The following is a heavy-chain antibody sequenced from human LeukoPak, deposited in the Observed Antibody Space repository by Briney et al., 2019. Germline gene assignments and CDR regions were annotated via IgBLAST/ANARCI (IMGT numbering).Heavy chain of an antibody. CDR2: IYYSGST. CDR3: ARWYYYDSVGYPSGFDY. Sequence: SETLSLTCTVSGGSISSGDYYWSWIRQPPGKGLEWIGYIYYSGSTYYNPSLTSRVTISVDTSENQVSLKLSSVTAAVTAVYYCARWYYYDSVGYPSGFDYWGQGTLVTVSS. V-gene: IGHV4-30-4*01. J-gene: IGHJ4*02. D-gene: IGHD3-22*01. CDR1: GGSISSGDYY.